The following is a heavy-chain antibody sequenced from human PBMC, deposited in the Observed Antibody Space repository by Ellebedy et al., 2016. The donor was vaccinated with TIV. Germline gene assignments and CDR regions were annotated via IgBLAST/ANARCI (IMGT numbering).Heavy chain of an antibody. CDR3: AKGKVADS. V-gene: IGHV3-23*01. Sequence: GGSLRLSXTDAGVTFSTYAMNWVRQAPGKGLEWVSGISESGGSTYYADSVKGRFTISRDNSKDTLYLEMNSLRVDDTAVYYFAKGKVADSWGQGTLVTVSS. CDR1: GVTFSTYA. J-gene: IGHJ4*02. D-gene: IGHD2-15*01. CDR2: ISESGGST.